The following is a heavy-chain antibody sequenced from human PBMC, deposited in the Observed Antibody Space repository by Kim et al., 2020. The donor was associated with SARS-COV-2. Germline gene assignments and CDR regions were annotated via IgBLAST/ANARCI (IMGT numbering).Heavy chain of an antibody. CDR2: INHSGST. CDR3: ARGGYSSGWYGVRNWFDP. CDR1: DGSFSGYY. J-gene: IGHJ5*02. V-gene: IGHV4-34*01. D-gene: IGHD6-19*01. Sequence: SETLSLTCAVYDGSFSGYYWSWIRQPPGKGLEWIGEINHSGSTNYNPSLKSRVTISVDTPKNQFSLKLRSVTAADTAVYYCARGGYSSGWYGVRNWFDPWGQGTLVTVSS.